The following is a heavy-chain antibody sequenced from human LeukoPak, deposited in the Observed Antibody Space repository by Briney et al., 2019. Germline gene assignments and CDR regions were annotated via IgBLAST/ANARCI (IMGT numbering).Heavy chain of an antibody. V-gene: IGHV3-21*01. CDR2: ISSSSSYI. CDR3: ARECGGDCYSGLY. CDR1: GFTFSNSW. D-gene: IGHD2-21*02. Sequence: PGGSLRLSCVASGFTFSNSWMNWIRQAPGKGLEWVSSISSSSSYIYYADSVKGRFTISRDNAKNSLYLQMNSLRAEDTAVYYCARECGGDCYSGLYWGQGTLVTVSS. J-gene: IGHJ4*02.